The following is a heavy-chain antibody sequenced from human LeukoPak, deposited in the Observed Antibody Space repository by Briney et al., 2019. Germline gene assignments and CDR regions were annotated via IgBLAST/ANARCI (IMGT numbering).Heavy chain of an antibody. D-gene: IGHD4-23*01. CDR1: GGSISSISSNNYH. V-gene: IGHV4-39*02. Sequence: SGTLSLTCIVSGGSISSISSNNYHWGWIRQPPGKGLEWIGSIYYSGSTYYNPSLKSRVTISVDTSKNQFSLKLSSVTAADTALYYCAREVGVVTAHGIDVWGQGTTVTVSS. J-gene: IGHJ6*02. CDR2: IYYSGST. CDR3: AREVGVVTAHGIDV.